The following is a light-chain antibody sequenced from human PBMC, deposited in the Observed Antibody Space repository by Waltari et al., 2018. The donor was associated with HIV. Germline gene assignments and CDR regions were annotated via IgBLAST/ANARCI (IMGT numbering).Light chain of an antibody. CDR3: QQYDYLPNLT. V-gene: IGKV1-33*01. CDR2: DAS. CDR1: QDISNY. J-gene: IGKJ4*01. Sequence: DIQMTQPPSSLSASVGDRVTITCQASQDISNYLNWYQQKPGKAPKLLIYDASTLETGVPSRFSASGSGTHFTFTISSLQPEDIATYYCQQYDYLPNLTFGGGTKVEIK.